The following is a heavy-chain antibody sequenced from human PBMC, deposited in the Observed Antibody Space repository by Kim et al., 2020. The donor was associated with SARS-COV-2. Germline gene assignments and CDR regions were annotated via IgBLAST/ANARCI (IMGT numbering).Heavy chain of an antibody. Sequence: GGSLRLSCAASGFTFSSYAMSWVRQAPGKGLEWVSAISGSGVSTYYADSVKGRFTISRDNSKNTLYLQMNSLRAEDTAVYYCAKGVLRGGITIFGVVNWFDPWGQGTLVTVSS. CDR3: AKGVLRGGITIFGVVNWFDP. CDR2: ISGSGVST. V-gene: IGHV3-23*01. J-gene: IGHJ5*02. CDR1: GFTFSSYA. D-gene: IGHD3-3*01.